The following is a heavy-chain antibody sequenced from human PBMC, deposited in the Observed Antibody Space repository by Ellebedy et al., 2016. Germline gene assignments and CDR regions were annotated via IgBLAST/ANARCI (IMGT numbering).Heavy chain of an antibody. CDR1: GGSISSSSYY. CDR2: IYYSGST. J-gene: IGHJ4*02. D-gene: IGHD3-3*01. CDR3: ARGWSGYYGFED. Sequence: SETLSLTCTVSGGSISSSSYYWGWIRQPPGKGLEWIGSIYYSGSTYYNPSLKSRVTISVDTSKNQFSLKLSSVTAADTAIYYCARGWSGYYGFEDWGQGTLVTVSS. V-gene: IGHV4-39*07.